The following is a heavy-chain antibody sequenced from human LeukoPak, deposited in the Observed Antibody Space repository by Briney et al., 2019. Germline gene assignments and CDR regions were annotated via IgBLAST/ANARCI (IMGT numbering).Heavy chain of an antibody. D-gene: IGHD3-3*01. J-gene: IGHJ4*02. V-gene: IGHV4-39*01. CDR3: ARAHYDFNFDY. Sequence: SETLSLTCTVSGGSISSSSYYWGWIRQPPGKGLEWIGSIYYSGSTYYNPSLKSRVTISVDTSKNQFSLKLSSVTAADTAVYYCARAHYDFNFDYWGQGTLVTVSS. CDR2: IYYSGST. CDR1: GGSISSSSYY.